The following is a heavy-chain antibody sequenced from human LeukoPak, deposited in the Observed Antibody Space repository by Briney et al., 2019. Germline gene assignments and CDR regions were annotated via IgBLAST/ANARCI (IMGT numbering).Heavy chain of an antibody. V-gene: IGHV1-2*02. CDR2: INSNSGAK. CDR3: ARGRGGATTGLDH. D-gene: IGHD1-26*01. Sequence: ASVKVSCKSSVYTFNGYYMHWVRQASGQGLESMGWINSNSGAKNYALNFQGRVTMSRDISTNTAYMELNTLTSEDTAVYYCARGRGGATTGLDHWGQGTLVTVSS. J-gene: IGHJ4*02. CDR1: VYTFNGYY.